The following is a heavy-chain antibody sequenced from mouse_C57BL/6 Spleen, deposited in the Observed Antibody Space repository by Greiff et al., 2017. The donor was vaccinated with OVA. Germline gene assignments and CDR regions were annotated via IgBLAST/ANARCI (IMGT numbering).Heavy chain of an antibody. CDR2: ISSGGDYI. D-gene: IGHD1-1*01. CDR1: GFTFSSYA. CDR3: TRNYGSSYSDY. J-gene: IGHJ2*01. V-gene: IGHV5-9-1*02. Sequence: EVQGVESGDGLVKPGGSLKLSCAASGFTFSSYAMSLVRQTPEKRLEWVAYISSGGDYIYYADPVKGRFPISRDKARNTLYLQMSSLKSEDTAMYYGTRNYGSSYSDYWGQGTTLTVSS.